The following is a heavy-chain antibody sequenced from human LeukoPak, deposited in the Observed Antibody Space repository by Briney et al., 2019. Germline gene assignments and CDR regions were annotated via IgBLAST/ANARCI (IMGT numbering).Heavy chain of an antibody. J-gene: IGHJ1*01. CDR2: IFYSGST. CDR1: GGSVSSYY. V-gene: IGHV4-59*02. CDR3: ARSPPRYDILTGYVTPIFQH. D-gene: IGHD3-9*01. Sequence: SETLSLTCTVSGGSVSSYYWSWIRQPPGKGLDWIGCIFYSGSTNYNPSLKSRVTISVDTSKNQFSLKLSSVTAADTAVYYCARSPPRYDILTGYVTPIFQHWGQGTLVTVSS.